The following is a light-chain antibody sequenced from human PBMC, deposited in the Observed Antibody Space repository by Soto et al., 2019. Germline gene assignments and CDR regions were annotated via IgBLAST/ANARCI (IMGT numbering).Light chain of an antibody. CDR2: GAS. Sequence: EIVMTQSPATLSVSPGERATLSCRASQSVSSNLAWYRQKPGQAPRLLIYGASTRATGVPARFSGSGSGTEFTLTINTLQSEDFAAYYCRHYNNGPYTFGQGTKLAIK. J-gene: IGKJ2*01. V-gene: IGKV3-15*01. CDR1: QSVSSN. CDR3: RHYNNGPYT.